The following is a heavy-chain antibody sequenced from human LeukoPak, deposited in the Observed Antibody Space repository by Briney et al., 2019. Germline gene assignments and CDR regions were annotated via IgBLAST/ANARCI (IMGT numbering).Heavy chain of an antibody. CDR2: INHSGST. J-gene: IGHJ4*02. D-gene: IGHD2-2*01. Sequence: SETLSLTCAVYGGSFSGYYWSWIRQPPGKGLERIGEINHSGSTYYNPSLKSRVTISVDTSKNQFSLKLTSVTAADTAVYYCARVRGYCSSTICYRYYFDYWGQGTLVTVSS. CDR3: ARVRGYCSSTICYRYYFDY. V-gene: IGHV4-34*01. CDR1: GGSFSGYY.